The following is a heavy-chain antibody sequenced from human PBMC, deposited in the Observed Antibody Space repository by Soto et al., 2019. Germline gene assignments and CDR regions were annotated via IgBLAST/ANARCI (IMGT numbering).Heavy chain of an antibody. V-gene: IGHV3-53*01. D-gene: IGHD3-16*01. CDR3: AGRLTTAASLDY. J-gene: IGHJ4*02. Sequence: VQLVESGGGLIQPGGSLRLSCAASGFSVSNNHMTWVRQAAGKGLEWVSLIHGGGSTYYADSVKGRFTISRDNSKITLYLHMDSLRAEDTAIYYCAGRLTTAASLDYWGQGTLVTVSS. CDR2: IHGGGST. CDR1: GFSVSNNH.